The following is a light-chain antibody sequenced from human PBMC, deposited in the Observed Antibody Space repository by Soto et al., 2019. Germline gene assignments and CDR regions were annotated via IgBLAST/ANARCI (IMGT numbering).Light chain of an antibody. CDR3: SSNAGSNDYVV. V-gene: IGLV2-8*01. Sequence: QSVLTQPPSASGSPGQSVTISCTGTSSDVGGYNYVSWYQQHPDKAPKLMIYEVSRRPSGVPDRFSGSKSGNTASLTVSGLQAEDEADYYCSSNAGSNDYVVFGGGTQLNVL. CDR1: SSDVGGYNY. J-gene: IGLJ2*01. CDR2: EVS.